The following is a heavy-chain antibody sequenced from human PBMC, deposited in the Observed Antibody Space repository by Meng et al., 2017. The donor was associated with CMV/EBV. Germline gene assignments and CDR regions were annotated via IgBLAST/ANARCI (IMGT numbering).Heavy chain of an antibody. J-gene: IGHJ4*02. D-gene: IGHD3-22*01. V-gene: IGHV3-33*01. CDR2: IWNDGIDKWPGKSDK. CDR1: GFTFSNYG. CDR3: LTMNFDY. Sequence: SGFTFSNYGMHWARQAPCKGLECVALIWNDGIDKWPGKSDKSYADSVKGRFTISRDDSKNTLYLQMNGLRAEDTAVYYCLTMNFDYWGQGTLVTVSS.